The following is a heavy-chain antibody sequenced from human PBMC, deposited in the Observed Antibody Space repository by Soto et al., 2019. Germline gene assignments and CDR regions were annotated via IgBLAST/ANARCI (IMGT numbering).Heavy chain of an antibody. CDR2: ISSSGRTV. CDR1: GFTFSDYY. CDR3: ARDTRTMTHDY. J-gene: IGHJ4*02. Sequence: GGARRLSCAAFGFTFSDYYMSWIRPAPGEGLEWVSFISSSGRTVYYADSVKGRFIISRDNAEKSLFLQMNSLRAEDTAVYYCARDTRTMTHDYWGQGTLVTVSS. V-gene: IGHV3-11*01. D-gene: IGHD3-22*01.